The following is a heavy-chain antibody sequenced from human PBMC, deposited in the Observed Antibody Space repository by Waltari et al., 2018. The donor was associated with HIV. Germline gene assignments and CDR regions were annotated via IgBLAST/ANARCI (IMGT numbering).Heavy chain of an antibody. CDR2: IDQSGAT. CDR3: ARGPSLRVFRGSRYFNSSLDV. D-gene: IGHD3-3*01. V-gene: IGHV4-34*01. Sequence: QVQLQQWGAGLVKTSETLSLTCLVSGGSFSGFFWTWVRNSPGKGLEWIGEIDQSGATRFNPSLKRRIVISMDTSRSHFALKLSPVSPADTAVYYCARGPSLRVFRGSRYFNSSLDVWGQGTTVTVSS. J-gene: IGHJ6*02. CDR1: GGSFSGFF.